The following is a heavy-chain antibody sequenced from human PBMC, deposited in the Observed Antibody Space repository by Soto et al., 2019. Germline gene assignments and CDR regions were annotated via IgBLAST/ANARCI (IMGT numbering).Heavy chain of an antibody. J-gene: IGHJ5*02. CDR2: ISGSGRST. D-gene: IGHD1-26*01. CDR1: GFNFSSYA. Sequence: GGSLRLSCVVSGFNFSSYAMAWVRQAPGKGLEWVSAISGSGRSTYSADSVKGRFTISRDNSKNTLYLQMNSMRAEDTAVYYCAKGGLSGTYWGIFAPWGQGTLVTVSS. CDR3: AKGGLSGTYWGIFAP. V-gene: IGHV3-23*01.